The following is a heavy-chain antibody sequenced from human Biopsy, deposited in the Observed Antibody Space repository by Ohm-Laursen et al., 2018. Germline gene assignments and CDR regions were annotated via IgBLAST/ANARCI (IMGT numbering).Heavy chain of an antibody. CDR1: GVYISDYY. Sequence: SETLSLTCSVSGVYISDYYWSWIRQPPGKGLEWIGHISCTGYTSYNASLKSRVTISVDTSRNHFSLRLSSLTAADTAVYYCARGSNDFGGLYFPRWGQGTLLTVSS. J-gene: IGHJ4*02. CDR2: ISCTGYT. D-gene: IGHD4-23*01. V-gene: IGHV4-59*01. CDR3: ARGSNDFGGLYFPR.